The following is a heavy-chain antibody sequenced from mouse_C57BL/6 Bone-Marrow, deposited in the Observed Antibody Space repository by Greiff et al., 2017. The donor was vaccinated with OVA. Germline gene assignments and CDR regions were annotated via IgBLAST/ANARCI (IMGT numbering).Heavy chain of an antibody. CDR1: GYTFTDYE. J-gene: IGHJ4*01. V-gene: IGHV1-15*01. CDR2: IDPETGGT. CDR3: TRGYSNYYAMDY. D-gene: IGHD2-5*01. Sequence: VQLQQSGAELVRPGASVTLSCKASGYTFTDYEMHWVKQTPVPGLEWIGAIDPETGGTAYNQKFKGKAILTADKSSRTAYMELRSLTSEDSAVYYCTRGYSNYYAMDYWGQGTSVTVSS.